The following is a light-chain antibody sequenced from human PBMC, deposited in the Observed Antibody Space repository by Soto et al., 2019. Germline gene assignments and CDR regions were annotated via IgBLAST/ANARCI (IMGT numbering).Light chain of an antibody. CDR3: QQVNSFPFT. CDR2: ATS. CDR1: QGIGAS. V-gene: IGKV1-9*01. J-gene: IGKJ4*01. Sequence: DIQLTQSPSFLSASVGDRVTITCRASQGIGASLAWYQQEPGKPPKLLIFATSTLQSGVPSRFSGSGSGTDFTLTISNLQPEDFATFYCQQVNSFPFTFGGGTKVDIK.